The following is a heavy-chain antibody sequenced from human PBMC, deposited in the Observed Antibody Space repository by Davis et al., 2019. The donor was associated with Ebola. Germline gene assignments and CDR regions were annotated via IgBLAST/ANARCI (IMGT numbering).Heavy chain of an antibody. Sequence: ASVQVSCKASGYTFTSYAMHWVRQAPGQRLEWMGWINAGNGNTKYSQKFQGRVTITRDTSASTAYMELSSLRSEDTAVYYCARDLSLDYGDCPWGQGTLVTVSS. CDR1: GYTFTSYA. CDR3: ARDLSLDYGDCP. V-gene: IGHV1-3*01. D-gene: IGHD4-17*01. CDR2: INAGNGNT. J-gene: IGHJ5*02.